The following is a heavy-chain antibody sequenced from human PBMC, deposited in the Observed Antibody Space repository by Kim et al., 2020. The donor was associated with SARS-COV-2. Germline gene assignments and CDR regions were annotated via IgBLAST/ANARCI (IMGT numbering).Heavy chain of an antibody. CDR2: VSSSGRYT. CDR3: ARDPYNSYAMVV. V-gene: IGHV3-11*05. CDR1: GFSFSDFD. J-gene: IGHJ6*02. Sequence: GGSLRHSCSGSGFSFSDFDINWIRQAPGKGLEWVSSVSSSGRYTSYAESVKGRFSISRDNARNSVFLQMDSLTGEDTAVYYCARDPYNSYAMVVWGQGTT. D-gene: IGHD2-2*02.